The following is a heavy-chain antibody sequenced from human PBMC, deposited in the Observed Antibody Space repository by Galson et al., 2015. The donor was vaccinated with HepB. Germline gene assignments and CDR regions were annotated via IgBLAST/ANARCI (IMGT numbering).Heavy chain of an antibody. CDR1: GYTFTSYG. D-gene: IGHD2-2*01. J-gene: IGHJ6*03. Sequence: SVKVSCKASGYTFTSYGISWVRQAPGQGLEWMGWISAYNGNTNYAQKLQGRVTMTTDTSTSTAYMELRSLRSDDTAVYYCARDLGSCSSTSCPPPQYYYYYMDVWGKGTTVTVSS. CDR3: ARDLGSCSSTSCPPPQYYYYYMDV. CDR2: ISAYNGNT. V-gene: IGHV1-18*01.